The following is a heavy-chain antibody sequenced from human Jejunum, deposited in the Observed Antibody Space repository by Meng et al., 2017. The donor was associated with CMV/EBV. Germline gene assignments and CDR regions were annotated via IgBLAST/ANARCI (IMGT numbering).Heavy chain of an antibody. D-gene: IGHD3-16*01. CDR1: GFTFSSYA. Sequence: ASGFTFSSYAMSWVRQAPGKGLEWVSTISGSGGSRYYANSLEGRFTISRDTSKSTLYLQMNSLSVEDTAVYYCAKGVGGVTRLFDYWGQGALVTVSS. CDR2: ISGSGGSR. CDR3: AKGVGGVTRLFDY. J-gene: IGHJ4*02. V-gene: IGHV3-23*01.